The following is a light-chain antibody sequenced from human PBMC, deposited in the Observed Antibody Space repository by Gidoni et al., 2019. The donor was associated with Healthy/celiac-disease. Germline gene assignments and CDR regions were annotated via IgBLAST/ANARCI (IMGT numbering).Light chain of an antibody. CDR1: QGISSY. CDR3: QQLNSYR. V-gene: IGKV1-9*01. J-gene: IGKJ4*01. Sequence: DIQLTQSPSFLSASVGERVIITCRASQGISSYLAWYQQKLGKAPKLLIYAASTLQSEVPSRFSGSGSGTDFTLTISSLQPEDFATYYYQQLNSYRFGGGTKVEIK. CDR2: AAS.